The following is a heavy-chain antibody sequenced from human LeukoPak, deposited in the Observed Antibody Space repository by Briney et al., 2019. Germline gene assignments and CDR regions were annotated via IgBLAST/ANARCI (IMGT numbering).Heavy chain of an antibody. CDR1: GFTFSNAW. Sequence: GGSLRLSCAASGFTFSNAWMSWVRQAPGKGLEWGGRIKSKTDGGTTDYAAPVKGRFTISRDDSKNTLYLQMNSLKTEDTAVYFCTTGRVNFWSGYYMVDYWGQGTLVTVSS. V-gene: IGHV3-15*01. D-gene: IGHD3-3*01. CDR2: IKSKTDGGTT. CDR3: TTGRVNFWSGYYMVDY. J-gene: IGHJ4*02.